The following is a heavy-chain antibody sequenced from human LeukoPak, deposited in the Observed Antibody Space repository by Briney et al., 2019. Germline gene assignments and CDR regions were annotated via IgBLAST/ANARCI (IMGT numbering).Heavy chain of an antibody. J-gene: IGHJ4*02. Sequence: PGGSLSLSCAASGFTFSSYAMHWVRRAPGKRLEYLSSITSDGGTTYYADSVKGRFTISRDNSKNTLYLQMGSLRAGDMALYDCARDLRGAAHYWGQGTLVTVSS. CDR2: ITSDGGTT. CDR3: ARDLRGAAHY. D-gene: IGHD2-15*01. V-gene: IGHV3-64*02. CDR1: GFTFSSYA.